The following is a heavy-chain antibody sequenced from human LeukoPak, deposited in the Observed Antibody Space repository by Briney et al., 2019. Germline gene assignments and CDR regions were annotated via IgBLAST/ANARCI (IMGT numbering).Heavy chain of an antibody. V-gene: IGHV1-2*02. CDR3: ARGGYYDGHDAFDI. CDR2: INPNSGGT. D-gene: IGHD3-22*01. Sequence: ASVKVSCKASGGTFSSYAISWVRQAPGQGLEWMGWINPNSGGTNYAQKFQGRVTMTRDTSISTAYMELSRLRSDDTAVYYCARGGYYDGHDAFDIWGQGTMVTVSS. CDR1: GGTFSSYA. J-gene: IGHJ3*02.